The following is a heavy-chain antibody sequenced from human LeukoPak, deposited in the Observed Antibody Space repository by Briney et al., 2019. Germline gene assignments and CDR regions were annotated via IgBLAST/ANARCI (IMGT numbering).Heavy chain of an antibody. CDR3: ARVPTYPTYYYDSSGYYSPWYFDY. V-gene: IGHV1-18*01. Sequence: ASVKVSCKASGYTFTIYGISWVRQAPGQGLEWMGWISAYNGNTNYAQKLQGRVTMTTDTSTSTAYMELRSLRSDDTAVYYCARVPTYPTYYYDSSGYYSPWYFDYWGQGTLVTVSS. D-gene: IGHD3-22*01. CDR1: GYTFTIYG. CDR2: ISAYNGNT. J-gene: IGHJ4*02.